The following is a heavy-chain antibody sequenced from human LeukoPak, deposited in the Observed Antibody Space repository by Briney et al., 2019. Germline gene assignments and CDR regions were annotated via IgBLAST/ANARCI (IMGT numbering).Heavy chain of an antibody. CDR1: GFNFKTYA. D-gene: IGHD6-19*01. CDR2: ISLDGSNK. Sequence: GRSLRLSCTVSGFNFKTYAMHWVRQAPGRGLEWVAVISLDGSNKYFADSVDGRFAISRDDSKSTMTLYLNSLRVDDTAMYYCVRGSYSSGWYWYFDYWGQGTLVTVSS. V-gene: IGHV3-30*09. J-gene: IGHJ4*02. CDR3: VRGSYSSGWYWYFDY.